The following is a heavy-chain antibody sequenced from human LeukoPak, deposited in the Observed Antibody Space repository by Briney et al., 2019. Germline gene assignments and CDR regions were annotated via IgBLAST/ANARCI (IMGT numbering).Heavy chain of an antibody. V-gene: IGHV3-74*01. Sequence: PGGSLRLSCAVSGFTFSSYWMHWVRQAPGKGLVWVSRISTDASSTTYADSAKGRFTISRDNSKSTLSLQMNSLRAEDTAIYYCATYRQVLLPFESWGQGTLVTVSS. J-gene: IGHJ4*02. CDR2: ISTDASST. CDR1: GFTFSSYW. CDR3: ATYRQVLLPFES. D-gene: IGHD2-8*02.